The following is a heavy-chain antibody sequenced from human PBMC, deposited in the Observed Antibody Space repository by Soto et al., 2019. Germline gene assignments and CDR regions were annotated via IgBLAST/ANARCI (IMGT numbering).Heavy chain of an antibody. V-gene: IGHV1-18*01. D-gene: IGHD4-17*01. CDR1: GYTFTSYA. J-gene: IGHJ6*02. Sequence: ASVKVSCKASGYTFTSYAMHWVRQAPGQRLEWMGWISAYNGNTNYAQKLQGRVTMTTDTSTSTAYMELRSLRSDDTAVYYCARDWGYGDYSYYYYYGMDVWGQGTTVTVSS. CDR2: ISAYNGNT. CDR3: ARDWGYGDYSYYYYYGMDV.